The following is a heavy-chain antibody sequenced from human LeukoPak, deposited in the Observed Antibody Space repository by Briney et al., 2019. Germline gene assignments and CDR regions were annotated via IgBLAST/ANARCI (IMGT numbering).Heavy chain of an antibody. CDR1: GGSFSGYY. J-gene: IGHJ5*02. CDR2: IYYSGST. Sequence: SETLSLTCAAYGGSFSGYYWSWIRQPPGKGLEWIGSIYYSGSTYYNPSLKSRVTISVDTSKNQFSLKLSSVTAADTAVYYCARHESWGQGTLVTVSS. CDR3: ARHES. V-gene: IGHV4-34*01.